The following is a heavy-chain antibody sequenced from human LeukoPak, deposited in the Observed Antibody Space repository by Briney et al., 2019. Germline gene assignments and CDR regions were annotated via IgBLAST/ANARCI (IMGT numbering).Heavy chain of an antibody. D-gene: IGHD3-10*01. Sequence: ASVKVSCKASGYTFTNFAISWVRQAPGQGLEWMGWIRASNGNTNDAKKFQGRVTMTTDTSTSTAYMELRSLRSDDTAVYYCARIRDYSSGSYHAFDLWGQGTMVTVSS. V-gene: IGHV1-18*01. J-gene: IGHJ3*01. CDR1: GYTFTNFA. CDR2: IRASNGNT. CDR3: ARIRDYSSGSYHAFDL.